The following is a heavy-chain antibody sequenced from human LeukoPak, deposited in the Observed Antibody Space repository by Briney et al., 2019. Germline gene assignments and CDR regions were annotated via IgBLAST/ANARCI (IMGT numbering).Heavy chain of an antibody. Sequence: GGSLRLSCAASGFTFSSYAMSWVRQAPGKGLEWVSVLYSDGNTKYADSVQGRFTISRDNSKNTLYLEMNSLSPDDTAVYYCARGVEPLAANTLAYRGQGTLVTVSS. D-gene: IGHD1-14*01. CDR2: LYSDGNT. CDR1: GFTFSSYA. J-gene: IGHJ4*02. CDR3: ARGVEPLAANTLAY. V-gene: IGHV3-23*03.